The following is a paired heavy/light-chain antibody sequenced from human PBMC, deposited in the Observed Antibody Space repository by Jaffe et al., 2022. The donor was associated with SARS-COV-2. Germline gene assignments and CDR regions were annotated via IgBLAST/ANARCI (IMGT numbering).Heavy chain of an antibody. V-gene: IGHV4-39*01. CDR1: GGSISSSSYY. CDR2: IYYSGST. J-gene: IGHJ5*02. Sequence: QLQLQESGPGLVKPSETLSLTCTVSGGSISSSSYYWGWIRQPPGKGLEWIGSIYYSGSTYYNPSLKSRVTISVDTSKNQFSLKLSSVTAADTAVYYCARLCASSAGAVAGTGWFDPWGQGTLVTVSS. D-gene: IGHD6-19*01. CDR3: ARLCASSAGAVAGTGWFDP.
Light chain of an antibody. V-gene: IGKV2D-29*01. J-gene: IGKJ2*01. CDR2: EVS. CDR3: MQSIQLPYT. Sequence: DIVMTQTPLSLSVTPGQPASISCKSSQSLLHSDGKTYLYWYLQKPGQPPQLLIYEVSNRFSGVPDRFSGSGSGTDFTLKISRVEAEDVGVYYCMQSIQLPYTFGQGTKLEIK. CDR1: QSLLHSDGKTY.